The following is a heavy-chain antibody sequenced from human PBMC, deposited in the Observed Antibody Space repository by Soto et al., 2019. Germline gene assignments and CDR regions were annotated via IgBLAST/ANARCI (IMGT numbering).Heavy chain of an antibody. Sequence: QVQLVESGGGVVQPGRSLRLSCAASEFTFSSYGMHWVRQAPGKGLEWVAVIWYDGSNKYYADSVKGRFTISRDNSKNTLYLQMNSLRAEDTAVYYCARAFLFMVRGVIMPFIFDYWGQGTLVTVSS. CDR3: ARAFLFMVRGVIMPFIFDY. CDR1: EFTFSSYG. D-gene: IGHD3-10*01. V-gene: IGHV3-33*01. J-gene: IGHJ4*02. CDR2: IWYDGSNK.